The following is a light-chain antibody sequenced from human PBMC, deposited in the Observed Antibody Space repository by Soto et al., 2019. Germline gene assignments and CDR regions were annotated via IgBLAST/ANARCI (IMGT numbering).Light chain of an antibody. Sequence: DIQMTQSPSSLSVSVGDRVTITCRASQSISTYLNWYQQKPGKAPNLLIFAASNLQSGVPSRVSGSGSGTYFTLTIGSLEPEDFETYYCQQTYHTPPTVGGGTKVEIK. J-gene: IGKJ4*01. CDR2: AAS. V-gene: IGKV1-39*01. CDR1: QSISTY. CDR3: QQTYHTPPT.